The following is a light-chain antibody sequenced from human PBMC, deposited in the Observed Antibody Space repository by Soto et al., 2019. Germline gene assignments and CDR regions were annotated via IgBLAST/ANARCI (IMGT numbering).Light chain of an antibody. CDR1: QAISIY. CDR3: QKYNSAPPT. V-gene: IGKV1-27*01. Sequence: DIQMTQSPSSLSTSVGDRVTITCRASQAISIYLAWYQQKPGKVPKLLMYAASTLQSGVPSRFSGSGSGTDFTLTISSLQPEDVATYYCQKYNSAPPTFGQGTKVEIK. CDR2: AAS. J-gene: IGKJ1*01.